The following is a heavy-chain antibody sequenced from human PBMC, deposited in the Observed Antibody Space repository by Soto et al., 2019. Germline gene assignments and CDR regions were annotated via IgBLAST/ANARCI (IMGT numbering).Heavy chain of an antibody. D-gene: IGHD2-2*01. Sequence: QVQLVQSESEVKKPGASVKDSCRASGYTFRSYGIAWVRRAPGQGLEWVGWISPYNGNRDYAQNFQGRVTLTIDTSTTTAYMDLTGPRPDDTAVYYCARESSSVTGRGWFGPWGQGTLVTVSS. J-gene: IGHJ5*02. CDR1: GYTFRSYG. CDR2: ISPYNGNR. CDR3: ARESSSVTGRGWFGP. V-gene: IGHV1-18*01.